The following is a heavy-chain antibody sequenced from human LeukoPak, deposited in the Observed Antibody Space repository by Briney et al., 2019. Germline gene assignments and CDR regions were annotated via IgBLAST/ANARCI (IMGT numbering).Heavy chain of an antibody. D-gene: IGHD3-22*01. CDR1: GFTFSSYG. CDR2: ISYDGSNK. V-gene: IGHV3-30*18. J-gene: IGHJ4*02. Sequence: GRSLRLSCAASGFTFSSYGMHWVRQAPGKGLEWVAVISYDGSNKYYADSVKGRFTISRDNSKNTLYLQMNSLRAEDTAVYYCAKDGGYYDSSGYYSDYWGQGTLVTVSS. CDR3: AKDGGYYDSSGYYSDY.